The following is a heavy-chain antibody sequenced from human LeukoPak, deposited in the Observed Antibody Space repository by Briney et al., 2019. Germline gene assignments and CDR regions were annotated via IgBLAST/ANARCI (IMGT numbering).Heavy chain of an antibody. J-gene: IGHJ6*02. CDR3: ARPGGGNSGYGMDV. CDR1: GGSISGYY. V-gene: IGHV4-59*05. Sequence: PSETLSLTCTVSGGSISGYYWSWIRQPPGKGLEWIGSIYYSGSTYYNPSLKSRVTISVDTSKNQFSLKLSSVTAADTAVYYCARPGGGNSGYGMDVWGQGTTVTVSS. CDR2: IYYSGST. D-gene: IGHD4-23*01.